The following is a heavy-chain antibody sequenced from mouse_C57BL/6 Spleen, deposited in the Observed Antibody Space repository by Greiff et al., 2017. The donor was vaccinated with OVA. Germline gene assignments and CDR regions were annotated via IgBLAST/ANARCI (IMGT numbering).Heavy chain of an antibody. J-gene: IGHJ2*01. CDR2: IDPSDSYT. V-gene: IGHV1-50*01. CDR3: AREEGRQLRLRKGDFDY. CDR1: GYTFTSYW. D-gene: IGHD3-2*02. Sequence: QVQLQQPGAELVKPGASVKLSCKASGYTFTSYWMQWVKQRPGQGLEWIGEIDPSDSYTNYNQKFKGKATLTVDTSSSTAYMQLSSLTSEDSAVYYCAREEGRQLRLRKGDFDYWGQGTTLTVSS.